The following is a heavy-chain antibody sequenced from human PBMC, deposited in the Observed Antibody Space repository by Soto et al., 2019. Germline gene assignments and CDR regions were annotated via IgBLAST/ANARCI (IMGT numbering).Heavy chain of an antibody. CDR2: IVVGSGNT. CDR3: ATDKGDSYGYGNY. CDR1: GFTFTNSA. Sequence: SVKVSCKASGFTFTNSAVQWVRQARGQRLEWIGSIVVGSGNTNYAQKFQERVTITRDMSTTTAYMELSSLRSEDTAVYYCATDKGDSYGYGNYWGQGTLVTVSS. J-gene: IGHJ4*02. V-gene: IGHV1-58*01. D-gene: IGHD5-18*01.